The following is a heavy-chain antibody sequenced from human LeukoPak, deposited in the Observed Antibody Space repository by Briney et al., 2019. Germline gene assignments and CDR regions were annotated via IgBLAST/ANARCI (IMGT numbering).Heavy chain of an antibody. Sequence: GGSLRLSCAASGFTFDDYAMHWVRQAPGKGLEWVSGISWNSGSIGYADSVKGRFTISRDNAKNSLSLQMNSLRAEDTALYYCAKNSGAGYYYYMDVWGKGTTVTVSS. V-gene: IGHV3-9*01. CDR3: AKNSGAGYYYYMDV. CDR2: ISWNSGSI. CDR1: GFTFDDYA. D-gene: IGHD3-10*01. J-gene: IGHJ6*03.